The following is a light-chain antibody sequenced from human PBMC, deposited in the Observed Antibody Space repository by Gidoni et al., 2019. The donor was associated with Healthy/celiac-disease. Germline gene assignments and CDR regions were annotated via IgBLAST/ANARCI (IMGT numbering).Light chain of an antibody. CDR2: AAS. J-gene: IGKJ2*01. Sequence: IQTTPSPSSLSASVGDRVTITCRASQSISSYLNWYQQKPGKAPKLLIYAASSMQSGIPSRFSGSGSGTDFTLTISSLQPEDFAAYYCQQSYSTPHTFGEGTKLEIK. CDR3: QQSYSTPHT. V-gene: IGKV1-39*01. CDR1: QSISSY.